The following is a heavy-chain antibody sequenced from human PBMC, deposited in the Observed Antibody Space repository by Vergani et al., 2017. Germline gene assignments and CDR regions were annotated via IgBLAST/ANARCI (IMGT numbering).Heavy chain of an antibody. V-gene: IGHV4-38-2*01. Sequence: QVQLQESGPGLVTPSETLTLTCDVSDSSIMTNPYWGWFRQSPGKGLEWIGCIHHSGDTHYNSSLKSRVSLLIVSSRKFSLSLTSVTAADTAIYYCARHRGSGGFFPSSYFYGMDVWGHGNTVTGS. CDR2: IHHSGDT. J-gene: IGHJ6*02. D-gene: IGHD3-10*01. CDR3: ARHRGSGGFFPSSYFYGMDV. CDR1: DSSIMTNPY.